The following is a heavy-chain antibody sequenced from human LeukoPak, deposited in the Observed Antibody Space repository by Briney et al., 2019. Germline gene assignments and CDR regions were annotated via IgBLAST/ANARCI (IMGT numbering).Heavy chain of an antibody. CDR1: GGSVSSGSYY. Sequence: PSETLSLTCTVSGGSVSSGSYYWSWIRQPPGKGLECIGYIYNSGFTNYNPSLKSRVTISVDTSKNQFSLRLSSVTAADTAVYYCARVLSGYDFSWGHYYYMDVWGKGTTVTVSS. CDR2: IYNSGFT. V-gene: IGHV4-61*01. J-gene: IGHJ6*03. D-gene: IGHD5-12*01. CDR3: ARVLSGYDFSWGHYYYMDV.